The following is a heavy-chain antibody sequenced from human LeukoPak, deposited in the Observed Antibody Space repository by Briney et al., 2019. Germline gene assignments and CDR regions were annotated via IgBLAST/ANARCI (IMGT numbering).Heavy chain of an antibody. CDR1: GYTFTGYY. CDR2: ISAYDGNT. V-gene: IGHV1-18*04. CDR3: ARWGEYCSGGSCLVTDS. Sequence: ASVKVSCKASGYTFTGYYIHWMRQAPGQGLEWMGWISAYDGNTNYAQKVQDRVTMTTDTSTSTAYMELRSLRFDDTAVYYCARWGEYCSGGSCLVTDSWGQGTLVTVSS. J-gene: IGHJ4*02. D-gene: IGHD2-15*01.